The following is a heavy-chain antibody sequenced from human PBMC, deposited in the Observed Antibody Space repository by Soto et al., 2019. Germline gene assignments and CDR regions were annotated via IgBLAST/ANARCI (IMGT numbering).Heavy chain of an antibody. CDR3: ARIPVYCISTSCQRYAMYV. D-gene: IGHD2-2*01. Sequence: ESGPTLVNPTQTLTLTCTFSGFSLSTSGMCVNWIRQPPGKALEWLARIDWDDEKYYSTSLKTRLTISKDTSKNQVVLTMTNMDPVDTATYYCARIPVYCISTSCQRYAMYVWGQGTTVTVSS. CDR1: GFSLSTSGMC. CDR2: IDWDDEK. V-gene: IGHV2-70*11. J-gene: IGHJ6*02.